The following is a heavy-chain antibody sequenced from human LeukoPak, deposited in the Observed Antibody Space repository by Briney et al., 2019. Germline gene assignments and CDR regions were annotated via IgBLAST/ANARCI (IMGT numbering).Heavy chain of an antibody. CDR1: GYTFTSYG. CDR3: ARDGSYYYDSSGYYYYYGMDV. D-gene: IGHD3-22*01. CDR2: ISAYKGNT. J-gene: IGHJ6*02. Sequence: ASVKVSCKASGYTFTSYGISWVRQAPGQGLEWMGWISAYKGNTNYAQKLQGRVTMTTDTSTSTAYMELRSLRSDDTAVYYRARDGSYYYDSSGYYYYYGMDVWGQGTTVTVSS. V-gene: IGHV1-18*01.